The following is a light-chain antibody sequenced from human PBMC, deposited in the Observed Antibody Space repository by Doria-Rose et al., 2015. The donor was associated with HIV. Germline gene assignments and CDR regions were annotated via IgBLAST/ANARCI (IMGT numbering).Light chain of an antibody. CDR1: QSFSSTY. CDR2: DAS. CDR3: HQYGTSWT. J-gene: IGKJ1*01. Sequence: TQSPGTLSLSPGERATLSCRASQSFSSTYLAWYQQNPGQAPSLLIYDASTRATSIPDRFSASGSGTNFTLTINRLEPADFALYYCHQYGTSWTFGKGTKVEI. V-gene: IGKV3-20*01.